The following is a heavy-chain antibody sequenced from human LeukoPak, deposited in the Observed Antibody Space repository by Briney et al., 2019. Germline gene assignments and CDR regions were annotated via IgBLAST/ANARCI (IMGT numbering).Heavy chain of an antibody. CDR2: VSRSGDDT. D-gene: IGHD2-21*01. Sequence: GGSLRLSCAASGFSFRSYAMSWVRQAPGEGLEWVSAVSRSGDDTYYADSVRGRFTVSRGNSRNTLYLHMSSLRAEDTAVYYCAKEEGTNCGGDCYYYMDVWGKGTTVTVSS. J-gene: IGHJ6*03. CDR1: GFSFRSYA. V-gene: IGHV3-23*01. CDR3: AKEEGTNCGGDCYYYMDV.